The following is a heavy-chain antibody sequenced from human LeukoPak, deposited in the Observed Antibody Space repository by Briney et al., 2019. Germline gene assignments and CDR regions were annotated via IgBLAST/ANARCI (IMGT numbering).Heavy chain of an antibody. Sequence: GGSLRLSCAASGLTFSSYEMNWVRQAPGKGLEWVSYISSSGSTIYYADSVKGRFTISRDNAKNSLYLQMNSLRAEDTAVYYCARDRIKQQLAHFDYWGQGTLVTVSS. CDR1: GLTFSSYE. D-gene: IGHD6-13*01. CDR3: ARDRIKQQLAHFDY. V-gene: IGHV3-48*03. J-gene: IGHJ4*02. CDR2: ISSSGSTI.